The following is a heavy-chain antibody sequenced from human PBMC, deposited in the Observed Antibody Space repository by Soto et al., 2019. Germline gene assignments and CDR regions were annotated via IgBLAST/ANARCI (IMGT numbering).Heavy chain of an antibody. CDR1: GYTFTSYD. CDR3: ARVVLPIWSGYNSGPFDWFDP. CDR2: MNPNSGNT. Sequence: GASVKVSCKASGYTFTSYDINWVRQATGQGLEWMGWMNPNSGNTGYAQKFQGRVTMTRNTSISTAYMELSSLRSEDTAVYYCARVVLPIWSGYNSGPFDWFDPWGQGTLVTVSS. J-gene: IGHJ5*02. D-gene: IGHD3-3*01. V-gene: IGHV1-8*01.